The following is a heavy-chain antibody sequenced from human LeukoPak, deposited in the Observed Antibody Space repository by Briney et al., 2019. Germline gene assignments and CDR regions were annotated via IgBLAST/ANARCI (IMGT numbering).Heavy chain of an antibody. CDR3: ARHPNNNKYDTIGYRY. CDR1: GYSFTNYW. J-gene: IGHJ4*02. Sequence: GEPLKISCQTSGYSFTNYWTGWVRQMPGKGLEWMAIIYPGDSDIRYSPSFQGQVTISADKSTSTAYLRWSSLKASDTAMYFCARHPNNNKYDTIGYRYWGQGTLVTVSS. V-gene: IGHV5-51*01. D-gene: IGHD3-22*01. CDR2: IYPGDSDI.